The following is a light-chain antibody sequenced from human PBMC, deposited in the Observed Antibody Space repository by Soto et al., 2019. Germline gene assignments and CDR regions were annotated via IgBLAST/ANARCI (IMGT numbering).Light chain of an antibody. CDR3: CSYVASAI. J-gene: IGLJ2*01. CDR2: DVT. Sequence: QSALTQPRSVSGSPGQSVTISCTGTSSDVGGYNYVSWYQQHPGKAPKLMIYDVTKRPSGVPDRFSGSKSGNTASLTISGLQAEDEADYFCCSYVASAIFGGGTKLTVL. CDR1: SSDVGGYNY. V-gene: IGLV2-11*01.